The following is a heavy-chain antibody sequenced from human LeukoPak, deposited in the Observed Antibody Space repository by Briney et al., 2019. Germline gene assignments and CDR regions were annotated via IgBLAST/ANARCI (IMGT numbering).Heavy chain of an antibody. CDR2: IYSGGST. D-gene: IGHD6-19*01. J-gene: IGHJ3*02. V-gene: IGHV3-53*01. Sequence: GGSLRLSCAASGFTFDDYAMHWVRQAPGKGPEWVSVIYSGGSTYYADSVKGRFTISRDNSKNTLYLQMNSLRAEDTAVYYCARGIRRLVRSAFDIWGQGTMVTVSS. CDR1: GFTFDDYA. CDR3: ARGIRRLVRSAFDI.